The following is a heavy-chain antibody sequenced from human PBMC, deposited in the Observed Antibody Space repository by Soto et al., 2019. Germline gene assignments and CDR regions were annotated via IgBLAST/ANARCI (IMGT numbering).Heavy chain of an antibody. CDR1: GFIFSDHY. D-gene: IGHD1-26*01. J-gene: IGHJ6*02. CDR2: TRNKANSYTT. Sequence: EVQLVESGGGLVQPGGSLRLSCAASGFIFSDHYMDWVRQAPGKGLEWVGRTRNKANSYTTESAASVKGRFTISRDDSQNSLCLQMSSLKTEDTAVYYCATYSGSYYGDYYYYGMDVWGQGTTVTVSS. CDR3: ATYSGSYYGDYYYYGMDV. V-gene: IGHV3-72*01.